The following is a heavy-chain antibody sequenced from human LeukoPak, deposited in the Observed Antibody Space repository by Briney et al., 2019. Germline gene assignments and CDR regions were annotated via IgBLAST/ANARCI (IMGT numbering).Heavy chain of an antibody. CDR1: GIPLSNNA. Sequence: GGSLRLSCAASGIPLSNNAMSWVRQAPGKGLEWVSTISNSGANAYYADSVKGRFTISRDNSKNTLYLQMHSLRAEDTALYYCAKVLAGYYAPFDYWGQGTLVTVSS. CDR2: ISNSGANA. J-gene: IGHJ4*02. V-gene: IGHV3-23*01. D-gene: IGHD3-9*01. CDR3: AKVLAGYYAPFDY.